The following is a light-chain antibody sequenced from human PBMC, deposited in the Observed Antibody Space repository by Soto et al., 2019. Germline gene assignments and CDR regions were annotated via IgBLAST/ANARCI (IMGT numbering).Light chain of an antibody. Sequence: DIQMPESPSTLSASVGARVTITCRASQSVRSWLAWYQQKPGTAPKLLIFDASRLESGVPSRFSGSASGPEFTLTISSLQPDDFATYYCQQYDNYPLTFGGGNNVDIK. V-gene: IGKV1-5*01. J-gene: IGKJ4*01. CDR1: QSVRSW. CDR3: QQYDNYPLT. CDR2: DAS.